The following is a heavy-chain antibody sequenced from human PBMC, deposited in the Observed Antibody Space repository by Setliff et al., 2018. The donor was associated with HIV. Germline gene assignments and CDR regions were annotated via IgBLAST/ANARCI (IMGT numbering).Heavy chain of an antibody. Sequence: GASVMVSCKASGDTFTSHAISWVRQAPGQGLEWMGGIIPIFGTPNYAQKFKGRLTITADESTSTVYMELSSLRSEDTAVYYCARDSRDIVVVIAPEPEPYYYYGMDVWGEGTTVTVSS. D-gene: IGHD2-15*01. J-gene: IGHJ6*04. CDR2: IIPIFGTP. CDR3: ARDSRDIVVVIAPEPEPYYYYGMDV. V-gene: IGHV1-69*13. CDR1: GDTFTSHA.